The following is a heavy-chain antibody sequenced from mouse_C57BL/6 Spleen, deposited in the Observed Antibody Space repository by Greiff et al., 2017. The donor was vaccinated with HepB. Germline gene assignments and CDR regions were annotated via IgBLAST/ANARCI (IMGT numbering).Heavy chain of an antibody. CDR1: GYTFTSYW. V-gene: IGHV1-64*01. Sequence: VQLQQPGAELVKPGASVKVSCKASGYTFTSYWMHWVKQRPGQGLEWIGVIHPNSGSTNYNEKFKSKDTLTVDKSTSTAYMQLSSLTSEDSAVYYCAREGYGCFDYWGQGTPLTVSS. CDR2: IHPNSGST. D-gene: IGHD2-2*01. CDR3: AREGYGCFDY. J-gene: IGHJ2*01.